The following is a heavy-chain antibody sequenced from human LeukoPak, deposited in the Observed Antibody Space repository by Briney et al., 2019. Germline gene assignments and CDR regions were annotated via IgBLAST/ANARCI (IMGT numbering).Heavy chain of an antibody. J-gene: IGHJ4*02. D-gene: IGHD3-3*01. V-gene: IGHV3-48*01. Sequence: GGSLRLSCVASGFTFSSYSMNWVRQSPGKGLEGVSYISSSSNTIYYADSVKGRFTISRDNANNSLYLQMNSLRAEDTAVCYCARDGFDFWSGYPTTVDYWGQGTLVTVSS. CDR3: ARDGFDFWSGYPTTVDY. CDR2: ISSSSNTI. CDR1: GFTFSSYS.